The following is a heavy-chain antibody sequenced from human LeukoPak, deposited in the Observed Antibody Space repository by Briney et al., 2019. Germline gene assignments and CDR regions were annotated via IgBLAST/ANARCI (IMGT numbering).Heavy chain of an antibody. CDR3: AREVPPYYYGMDV. V-gene: IGHV3-30*04. CDR1: GFTFSSYA. J-gene: IGHJ6*02. CDR2: ISYDGSNK. Sequence: GGSLRLSCAASGFTFSSYAMHWVRQAPGKGLEWVAVISYDGSNKYYADSAKGRFTISRDNSKNTLYLQMNSLRAEDTAVYYCAREVPPYYYGMDVWGQGTTVTVSS.